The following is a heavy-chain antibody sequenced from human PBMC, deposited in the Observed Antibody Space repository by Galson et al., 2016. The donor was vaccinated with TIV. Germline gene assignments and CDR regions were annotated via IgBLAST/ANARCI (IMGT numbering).Heavy chain of an antibody. Sequence: SCKASGYTFTSYDINWVRQATGQGLERMGWMNPNSGNTGYAQKFRGRVTMTKNTSVRTAYMELSSLRSEDTAVYYCARSGDYGDYWGQGTLVTVSS. V-gene: IGHV1-8*02. CDR1: GYTFTSYD. CDR2: MNPNSGNT. D-gene: IGHD4-17*01. CDR3: ARSGDYGDY. J-gene: IGHJ4*02.